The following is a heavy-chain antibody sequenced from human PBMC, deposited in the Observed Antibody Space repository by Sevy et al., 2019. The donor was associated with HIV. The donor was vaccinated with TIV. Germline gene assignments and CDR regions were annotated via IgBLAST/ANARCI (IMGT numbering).Heavy chain of an antibody. J-gene: IGHJ4*02. CDR3: AGEYSGTYYYFDY. CDR2: INSDGSST. V-gene: IGHV3-74*01. Sequence: GGSLRLSCAASGFTFSSYWMHWVRQAPGKGLVWVSRINSDGSSTNYADSVKGRFTNSRDNAKNTLFLQMNSLGAEVTAVYYCAGEYSGTYYYFDYWGQGTLVTVSS. CDR1: GFTFSSYW. D-gene: IGHD1-26*01.